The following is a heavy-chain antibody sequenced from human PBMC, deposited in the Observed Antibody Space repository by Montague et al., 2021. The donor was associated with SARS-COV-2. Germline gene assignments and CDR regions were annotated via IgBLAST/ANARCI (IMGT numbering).Heavy chain of an antibody. V-gene: IGHV3-33*08. J-gene: IGHJ4*02. CDR1: GFTFNNYG. Sequence: SLRLSCAASGFTFNNYGMHWVRRAPGKGLEWVAMIWYDGSETFYSESVKGRFTISRDNSEGMLYLQMDSLRVEDTAVYYCATEITDIFGTRRREFEFWGPGTLVTVSS. D-gene: IGHD3-3*02. CDR2: IWYDGSET. CDR3: ATEITDIFGTRRREFEF.